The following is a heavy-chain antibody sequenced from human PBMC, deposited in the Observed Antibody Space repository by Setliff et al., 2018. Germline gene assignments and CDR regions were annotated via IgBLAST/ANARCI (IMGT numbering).Heavy chain of an antibody. CDR2: IRSKAYGGTT. CDR1: GFTFGDFA. V-gene: IGHV3-49*04. Sequence: LRLSCTASGFTFGDFAMSWVRQAPGKGLEWVGFIRSKAYGGTTEYAASVKGRFTISRDDSKNTLYLQMNSLRAEDTAVYYCAKDLPAMVREIMYYYYGMDVWGQGTTVTVSS. D-gene: IGHD3-10*01. CDR3: AKDLPAMVREIMYYYYGMDV. J-gene: IGHJ6*02.